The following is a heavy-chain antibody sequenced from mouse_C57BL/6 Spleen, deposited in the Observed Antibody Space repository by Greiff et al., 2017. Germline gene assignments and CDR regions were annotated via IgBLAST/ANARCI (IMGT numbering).Heavy chain of an antibody. CDR1: GFSLTSYA. CDR2: IWTGGGT. Sequence: VQLVESGPGLVAPSQSLSITCTVSGFSLTSYAISWVRQPPGKGLEWLGVIWTGGGTNYNSALKSRLSISKDNSKSQVFLKMNSLQTDDTARYYCASSHYYGSSYWFAYWGQGTLVTVSA. J-gene: IGHJ3*01. D-gene: IGHD1-1*01. V-gene: IGHV2-9-1*01. CDR3: ASSHYYGSSYWFAY.